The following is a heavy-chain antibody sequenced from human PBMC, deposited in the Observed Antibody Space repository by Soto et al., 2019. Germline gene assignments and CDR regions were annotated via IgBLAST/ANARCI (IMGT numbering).Heavy chain of an antibody. D-gene: IGHD3-10*01. CDR3: ASVFGSGSYYLDH. J-gene: IGHJ4*02. Sequence: SETLSLTCTASGGSISSSSHYWGWIRQPPGKGLEWIGSVYYTGNTYYIPSLKSRITISIDTSKDLFSLKLTSVTAADTAVYYCASVFGSGSYYLDHWGQGTLVTVSS. CDR1: GGSISSSSHY. V-gene: IGHV4-39*01. CDR2: VYYTGNT.